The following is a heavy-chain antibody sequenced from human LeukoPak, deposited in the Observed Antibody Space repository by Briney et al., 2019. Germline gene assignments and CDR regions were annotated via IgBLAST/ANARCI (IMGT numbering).Heavy chain of an antibody. V-gene: IGHV1-69*04. CDR2: IIPILGIA. Sequence: SVKVSCKASGGTFSSYAMSWVRQAPGQGLEWMGRIIPILGIANYAQKFQGRVTITADKSTSTAYMELSSLRSEDTAVYYCARDVLVVAAGTFRNYFDYWGQGTLVTVSS. J-gene: IGHJ4*02. CDR1: GGTFSSYA. D-gene: IGHD2-15*01. CDR3: ARDVLVVAAGTFRNYFDY.